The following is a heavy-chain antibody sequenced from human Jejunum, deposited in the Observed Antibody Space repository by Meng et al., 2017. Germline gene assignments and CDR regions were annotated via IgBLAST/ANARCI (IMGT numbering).Heavy chain of an antibody. CDR2: IYYSGNT. Sequence: SETLSLTCTVSGGSISSDYWSWMRQPPGKGLEWIGYIYYSGNTKYNPSLKSRVTISLDTSKIQFSLKLTSVTAADTAVYYCARGLVGAYQNWFDPWGQGNLVTVSS. D-gene: IGHD1-26*01. CDR1: GGSISSDY. V-gene: IGHV4-59*01. J-gene: IGHJ5*02. CDR3: ARGLVGAYQNWFDP.